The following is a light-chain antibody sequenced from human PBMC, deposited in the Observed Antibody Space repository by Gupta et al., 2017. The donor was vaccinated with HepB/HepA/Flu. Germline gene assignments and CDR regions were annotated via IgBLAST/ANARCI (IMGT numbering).Light chain of an antibody. CDR3: QQKDSTPIT. V-gene: IGKV1-39*01. CDR1: QSISSY. Sequence: DIQMNQPPSYLSASVGDRVTITCRASQSISSYLDWYQQKPGKAPKLLIYAASSLQSGVPSRFSGSGSGTDFTLTISRLQPEDFATYYCQQKDSTPITFGRGTKVEIK. CDR2: AAS. J-gene: IGKJ4*01.